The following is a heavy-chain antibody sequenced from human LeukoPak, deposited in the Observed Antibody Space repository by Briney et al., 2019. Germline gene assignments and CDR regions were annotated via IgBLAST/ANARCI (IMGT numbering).Heavy chain of an antibody. CDR3: ARHSRSVYTYGIDY. V-gene: IGHV5-51*01. Sequence: GESLKISCEVSGDSFTNYWIGWVRQMPRKGLEWMAIIYPGDSDTRYSPSFQGQVTISADKSITTAYLQWSSLKASDTAIYYCARHSRSVYTYGIDYWGQGTLVTVSS. D-gene: IGHD5/OR15-5a*01. CDR1: GDSFTNYW. CDR2: IYPGDSDT. J-gene: IGHJ4*02.